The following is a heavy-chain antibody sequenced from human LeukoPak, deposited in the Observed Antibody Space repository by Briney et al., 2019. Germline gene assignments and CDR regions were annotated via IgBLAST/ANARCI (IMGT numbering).Heavy chain of an antibody. CDR3: ARDRYGSGSPFDY. CDR1: GGSISSYY. CDR2: IYYSGST. V-gene: IGHV4-59*01. J-gene: IGHJ4*02. Sequence: SETLSLTCTVSGGSISSYYWSWIRQPPGKGLEWIGYIYYSGSTNYNPSLKSRVTISVDTSKNQFPLKLSSVTAADTAVYYCARDRYGSGSPFDYWGQGTLVTVSS. D-gene: IGHD3-10*01.